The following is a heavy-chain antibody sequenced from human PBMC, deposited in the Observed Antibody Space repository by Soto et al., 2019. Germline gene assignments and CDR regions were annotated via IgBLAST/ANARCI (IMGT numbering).Heavy chain of an antibody. CDR1: GGSISSGGYY. Sequence: QVQLQEPGPGLVKPSQTLSLTCTVSGGSISSGGYYWSWIRQHPGKGLEWIGYIYYSGSTYYNPSLKSRVTISVDTSKNQLSLKLSSVTAADTAVYYCARDWSIAAGLYGMDVWGQGTTVTVSS. CDR2: IYYSGST. V-gene: IGHV4-31*03. CDR3: ARDWSIAAGLYGMDV. J-gene: IGHJ6*02. D-gene: IGHD6-25*01.